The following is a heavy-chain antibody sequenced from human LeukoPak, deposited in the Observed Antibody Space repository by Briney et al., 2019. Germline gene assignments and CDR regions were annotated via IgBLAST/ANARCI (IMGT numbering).Heavy chain of an antibody. CDR2: ISSSGSTI. CDR3: ASRITMVLDPDAFDI. J-gene: IGHJ3*02. V-gene: IGHV3-11*01. Sequence: KPGGSLRLSCAASGFTFSDYYMSWIRQAPGKGLEWVSYISSSGSTIYYADSVKGRFTISRDNAKNSLYLQMNSLRAEDTAVYYCASRITMVLDPDAFDIWGQGTMVTVSS. CDR1: GFTFSDYY. D-gene: IGHD3-10*01.